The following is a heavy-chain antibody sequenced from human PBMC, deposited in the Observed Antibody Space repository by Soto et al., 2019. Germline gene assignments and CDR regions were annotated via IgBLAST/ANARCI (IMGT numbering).Heavy chain of an antibody. V-gene: IGHV4-61*01. CDR1: GGSVRDGSYY. Sequence: TLSLTCTFSGGSVRDGSYYWAWLRQPPGKGLEWIGHIYHSGSTIYNPSLKSRVTISIDTSKSQFSLNLNSMTAADTAVYYCAGYNWNYYFDPWGQGTLVTVSS. D-gene: IGHD1-7*01. CDR2: IYHSGST. J-gene: IGHJ5*02. CDR3: AGYNWNYYFDP.